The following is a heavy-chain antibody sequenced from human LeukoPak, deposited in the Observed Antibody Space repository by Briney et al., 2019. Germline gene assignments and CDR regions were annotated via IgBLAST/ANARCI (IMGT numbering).Heavy chain of an antibody. CDR2: IKPNSGGT. D-gene: IGHD3-10*01. V-gene: IGHV1-2*02. CDR1: GYSFIHYF. CDR3: ARDYYGSGSPRNWFDP. Sequence: GASVTVSCKASGYSFIHYFIHWVRQAPGHGLECMGWIKPNSGGTNNAQKFQGRVTMTRDTSISTAYMELSRLKSDDTDVYYCARDYYGSGSPRNWFDPWGQGTLVTVSS. J-gene: IGHJ5*02.